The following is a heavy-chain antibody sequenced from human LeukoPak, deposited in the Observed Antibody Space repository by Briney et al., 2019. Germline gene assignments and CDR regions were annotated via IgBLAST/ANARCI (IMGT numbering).Heavy chain of an antibody. CDR3: ARDRISGYYYFDY. V-gene: IGHV3-48*01. J-gene: IGHJ4*02. CDR2: ISSSSSTI. CDR1: GFTFSSYS. D-gene: IGHD3-22*01. Sequence: GGSLRLSCAASGFTFSSYSMNWVRQAPGKGLEWVSYISSSSSTIYYADSVKGRFTISRDNAKNSLYLQMNSLRAEDTAVYYCARDRISGYYYFDYWGQGTLVTVSS.